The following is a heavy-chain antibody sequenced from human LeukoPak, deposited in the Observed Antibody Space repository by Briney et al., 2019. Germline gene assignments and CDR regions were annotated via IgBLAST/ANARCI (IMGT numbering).Heavy chain of an antibody. CDR3: TRDRRYYGSGSYLGAPAVFDY. CDR2: IKSKTDGGTT. CDR1: GFTFSNAW. J-gene: IGHJ4*02. Sequence: GGSLRLSCAASGFTFSNAWMSWVRQAPGKGLEWVGRIKSKTDGGTTDYAAPVKGRFTISRDDSKSIAYLQMNSLKTEDTAVYYCTRDRRYYGSGSYLGAPAVFDYWGQGTLVTVSS. D-gene: IGHD3-10*01. V-gene: IGHV3-15*01.